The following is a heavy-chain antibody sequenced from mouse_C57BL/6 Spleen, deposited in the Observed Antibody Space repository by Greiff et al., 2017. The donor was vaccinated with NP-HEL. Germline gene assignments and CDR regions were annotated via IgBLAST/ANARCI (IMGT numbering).Heavy chain of an antibody. V-gene: IGHV1-82*01. CDR1: GYAFSSSW. CDR2: IYPGDGDT. Sequence: QVQLQQSGPELVKPGASVKISCKASGYAFSSSWMNWVKQRPGKGLEWIGRIYPGDGDTNYNGKFKGKATLTADKSSSTAYMQLSSLTSEDSAVYYCARSMIPYYAMDYWGQGTSVTVSS. CDR3: ARSMIPYYAMDY. J-gene: IGHJ4*01. D-gene: IGHD2-3*01.